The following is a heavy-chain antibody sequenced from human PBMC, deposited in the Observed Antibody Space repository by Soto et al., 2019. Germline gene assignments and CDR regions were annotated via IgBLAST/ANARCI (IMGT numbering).Heavy chain of an antibody. D-gene: IGHD1-26*01. CDR1: GFTFSSYG. CDR3: AKDPTGGSYYEGYFDY. CDR2: ISYDGSNK. Sequence: QVQLVESGGGVVQPGRSLRLSCAASGFTFSSYGMHWVRQAPGKGLEWVAVISYDGSNKYYADSVKGRFTISRDNSKNTLYLQMNSLRAEDTAVYYCAKDPTGGSYYEGYFDYWGQGTLVTVSS. J-gene: IGHJ4*02. V-gene: IGHV3-30*18.